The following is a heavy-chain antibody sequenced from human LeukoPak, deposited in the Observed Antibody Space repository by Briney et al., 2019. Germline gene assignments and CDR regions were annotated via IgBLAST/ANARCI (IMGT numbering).Heavy chain of an antibody. CDR2: INHSGST. Sequence: SETLSLTCTVSGGSISSSSYFWGWIRQPPGKGLEWIGEINHSGSTNYNPSLKSRVTISVDTSKNQFSLKLSSVTAADTAVYYCARGRRYFDWLLPPYFDYWGQGTLVTVSS. CDR3: ARGRRYFDWLLPPYFDY. V-gene: IGHV4-39*07. CDR1: GGSISSSSYF. J-gene: IGHJ4*02. D-gene: IGHD3-9*01.